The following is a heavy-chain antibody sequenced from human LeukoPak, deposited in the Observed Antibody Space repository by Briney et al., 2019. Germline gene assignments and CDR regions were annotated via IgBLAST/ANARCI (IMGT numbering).Heavy chain of an antibody. V-gene: IGHV3-53*01. CDR3: ARDSARYFDWSFDY. CDR2: IYSGGST. Sequence: PGGSLRLSCAASGFTVSSNYVSWVRQAPGKGLEWVSVIYSGGSTYYADSVKGRFTISRDNSKNTLYLQMNSLRAEDTAVYYCARDSARYFDWSFDYWGQGTLVTVSS. D-gene: IGHD3-9*01. J-gene: IGHJ4*02. CDR1: GFTVSSNY.